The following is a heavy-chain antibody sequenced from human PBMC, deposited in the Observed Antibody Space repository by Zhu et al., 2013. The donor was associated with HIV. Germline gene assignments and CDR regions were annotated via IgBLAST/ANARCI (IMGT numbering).Heavy chain of an antibody. CDR1: GGTFSSYA. Sequence: QVQLVQSGAEVKKPGSSVKVSCKASGGTFSSYAISWVRQAPGQGLEWMGGIIPIFGTANYAQKFQGRVTITADESTSTAYMELSSLRSEDTAVYYCASLNCSGTSCYYYYYGMDVWGQGTTVTVSS. V-gene: IGHV1-69*01. D-gene: IGHD2-2*01. CDR2: IIPIFGTA. CDR3: ASLNCSGTSCYYYYYGMDV. J-gene: IGHJ6*02.